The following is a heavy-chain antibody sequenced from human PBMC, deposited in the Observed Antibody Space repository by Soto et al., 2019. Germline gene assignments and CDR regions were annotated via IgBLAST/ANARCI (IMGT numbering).Heavy chain of an antibody. CDR1: GGSISSGGYS. CDR2: IYHSWTT. J-gene: IGHJ5*02. Sequence: QLQLQESGSGLVKPSQTLSLTCAVSGGSISSGGYSWSWIRQPPGKGLEWIGYIYHSWTTYYNQSLKSRVTISVDRSKNQFSLKLSSATGAATAVNYCARVPGPWGQGILVTVSS. CDR3: ARVPGP. V-gene: IGHV4-30-2*01.